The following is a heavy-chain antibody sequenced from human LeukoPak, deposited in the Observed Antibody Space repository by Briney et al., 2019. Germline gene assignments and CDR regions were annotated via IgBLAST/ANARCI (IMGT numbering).Heavy chain of an antibody. J-gene: IGHJ3*02. D-gene: IGHD3-16*01. CDR2: MNPNTGST. Sequence: GASVKVSCKASGYTFTSYDINWMRQATGQGLEWVGWMNPNTGSTGYEQKFRGRFTMTRDTSISTAYMELSSLRSEDTAVYYCASGGGAARRGGDGFDIWGQGTMVTVSS. CDR1: GYTFTSYD. CDR3: ASGGGAARRGGDGFDI. V-gene: IGHV1-8*01.